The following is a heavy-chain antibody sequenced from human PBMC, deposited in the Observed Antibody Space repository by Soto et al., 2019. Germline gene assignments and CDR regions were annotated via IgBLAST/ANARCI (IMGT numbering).Heavy chain of an antibody. D-gene: IGHD5-12*01. CDR3: ARQDGYALYYFDS. Sequence: GESLKISCKGSGYSFNNYWIDWVRQMPGKGLEWMGIIYPGDSDTRYSPSFRGQVTISADKSISSAYLQWSSLKASDTAMYYCARQDGYALYYFDSWGQGTLVTVSS. J-gene: IGHJ4*02. CDR2: IYPGDSDT. CDR1: GYSFNNYW. V-gene: IGHV5-51*01.